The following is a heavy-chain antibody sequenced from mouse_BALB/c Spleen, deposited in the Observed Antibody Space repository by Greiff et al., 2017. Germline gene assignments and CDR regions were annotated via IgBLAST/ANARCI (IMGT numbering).Heavy chain of an antibody. Sequence: EVKLMESGGDLVKPGGSLKLSCAASGFTFSSYGMSWVRQTPDKRLEWVATISSGGSYTYYPDSVKGRFTISRDNAKNTLYLQMSSLKSEDTAMYYCARHPLGYRYPDYYAMDYWGQGTSVTVSS. CDR2: ISSGGSYT. D-gene: IGHD2-14*01. J-gene: IGHJ4*01. CDR3: ARHPLGYRYPDYYAMDY. CDR1: GFTFSSYG. V-gene: IGHV5-6*01.